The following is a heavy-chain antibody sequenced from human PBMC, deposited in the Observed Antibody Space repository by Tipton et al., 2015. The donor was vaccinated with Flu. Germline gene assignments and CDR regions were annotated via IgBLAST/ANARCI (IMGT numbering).Heavy chain of an antibody. J-gene: IGHJ4*02. Sequence: GLVKPSETLSLICSVSDGSISSSSYYWSWIRQPAGKGLEWIGRIYSGGNTDYNPSHKSRVTMSVDTSRNQFSLKVMSVTVADTAVYYCARGFMGAGGTGFDYWCQGILVTASS. CDR2: IYSGGNT. CDR3: ARGFMGAGGTGFDY. D-gene: IGHD1-26*01. CDR1: DGSISSSSYY. V-gene: IGHV4-61*02.